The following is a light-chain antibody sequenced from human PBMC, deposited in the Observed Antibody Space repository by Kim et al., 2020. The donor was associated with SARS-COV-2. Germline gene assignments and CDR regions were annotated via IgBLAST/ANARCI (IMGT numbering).Light chain of an antibody. Sequence: LTQPASVSGSPGQSITISCTGTSSDVGGYNYVSWYQQHPGKAPKLMIYDVSNRPSGVSNRFSGSKSGNTASLTISGLQAEDEADYYCSSYTSSSTRVWGGGPNLT. CDR3: SSYTSSSTRV. J-gene: IGLJ3*02. V-gene: IGLV2-14*03. CDR2: DVS. CDR1: SSDVGGYNY.